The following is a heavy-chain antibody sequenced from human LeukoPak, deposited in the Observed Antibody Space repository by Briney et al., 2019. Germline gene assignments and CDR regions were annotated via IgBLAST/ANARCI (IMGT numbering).Heavy chain of an antibody. D-gene: IGHD2-2*01. Sequence: EASVKASCKASGGTFSSYAISWVRQAPGQGLEWMGGIIPIFGTANYAQKFQGRVTITADESTSTAYMELSSLRSEDTAVYYCARGGDRCSSTSCLAYNWFDPWGQGTLVTVSS. CDR1: GGTFSSYA. CDR3: ARGGDRCSSTSCLAYNWFDP. J-gene: IGHJ5*02. CDR2: IIPIFGTA. V-gene: IGHV1-69*01.